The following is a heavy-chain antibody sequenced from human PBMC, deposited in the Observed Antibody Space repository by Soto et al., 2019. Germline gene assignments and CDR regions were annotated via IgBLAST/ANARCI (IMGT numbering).Heavy chain of an antibody. CDR3: AKDQSYWLPPLGPDY. V-gene: IGHV3-30*18. CDR1: GFIFSRYG. Sequence: QVQLVESGGGVVQPGRSLRLSCAASGFIFSRYGMHWVRQAPGKGLEWVAVISFDGSNKNYAESVKDRFTISRDNSKNTLFLQMDRLRSEDTAVYYCAKDQSYWLPPLGPDYLGKVTMVTVSS. D-gene: IGHD2-8*02. J-gene: IGHJ4*02. CDR2: ISFDGSNK.